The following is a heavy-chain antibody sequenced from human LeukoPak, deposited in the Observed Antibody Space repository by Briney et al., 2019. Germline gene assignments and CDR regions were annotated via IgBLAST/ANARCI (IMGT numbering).Heavy chain of an antibody. CDR3: AKAGVLYDILTGYFGY. CDR1: GFTFSSYA. D-gene: IGHD3-9*01. Sequence: GGSLRLSCAASGFTFSSYAMSWVRQAPGKGLEWVSAISGSGGSTYYADSVKGRFTISRDNSKNTLYLQMNSLRAEDTAVYYCAKAGVLYDILTGYFGYWGQGTLVTVSS. V-gene: IGHV3-23*01. CDR2: ISGSGGST. J-gene: IGHJ4*02.